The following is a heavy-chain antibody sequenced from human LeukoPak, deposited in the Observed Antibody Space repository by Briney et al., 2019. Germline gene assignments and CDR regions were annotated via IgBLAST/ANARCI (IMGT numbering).Heavy chain of an antibody. V-gene: IGHV3-23*01. CDR2: LSGSGSST. J-gene: IGHJ4*02. Sequence: GGSLRLSCAASGFTFSSYAMGWVRQAPGKGLEWVSALSGSGSSTYYADSVKGRFTITRDNSKSTLYLQMNSLRAEDTAVYYCAKIGSYSVLGAYYFDSWGQGTLVTVSS. D-gene: IGHD1-26*01. CDR1: GFTFSSYA. CDR3: AKIGSYSVLGAYYFDS.